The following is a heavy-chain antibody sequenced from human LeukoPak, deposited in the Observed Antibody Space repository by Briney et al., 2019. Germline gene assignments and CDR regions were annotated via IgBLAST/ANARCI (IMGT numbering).Heavy chain of an antibody. J-gene: IGHJ4*02. D-gene: IGHD6-19*01. V-gene: IGHV4-34*01. CDR1: GGSFSGYY. CDR3: ARYSSGWSIGY. Sequence: SETLSLTCAVYGGSFSGYYWSWIRQPPGKGLEWIGEINHSGSTNYNPSLKSRVTISVDTSKNQFSLKLSSVTGAATAWYYCARYSSGWSIGYCGQRTLVTASS. CDR2: INHSGST.